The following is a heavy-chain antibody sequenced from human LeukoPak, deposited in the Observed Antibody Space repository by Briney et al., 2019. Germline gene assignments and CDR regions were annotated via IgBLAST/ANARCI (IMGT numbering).Heavy chain of an antibody. Sequence: GGSLRLSCAASGFTFSGSAMHWVRQASGKGLEWVGRIRSKANSYATAYAASVKGRFTISRGDSKNTAYLQMNSLKTEDTAVYYCTRPPGSGSYSYYYGMDVWGQGTTVTVSS. CDR2: IRSKANSYAT. V-gene: IGHV3-73*01. CDR3: TRPPGSGSYSYYYGMDV. J-gene: IGHJ6*02. D-gene: IGHD3-10*01. CDR1: GFTFSGSA.